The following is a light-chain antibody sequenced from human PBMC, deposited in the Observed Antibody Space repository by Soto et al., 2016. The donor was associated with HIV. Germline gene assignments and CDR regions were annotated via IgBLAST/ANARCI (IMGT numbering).Light chain of an antibody. V-gene: IGLV3-19*01. Sequence: SSELTQDPAVSVALGQTVNITCQGDSLRTYYASWYQQKPGQAPVLVMFGKDKRPSGIPAQFSGSSSGNPAYLTITGTQAEDEADYYCLSRDNTDDVNYVFGPGTRVTV. J-gene: IGLJ1*01. CDR1: SLRTYY. CDR3: LSRDNTDDVNYV. CDR2: GKD.